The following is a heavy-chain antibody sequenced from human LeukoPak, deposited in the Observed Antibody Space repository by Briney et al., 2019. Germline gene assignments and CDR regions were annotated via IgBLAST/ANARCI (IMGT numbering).Heavy chain of an antibody. V-gene: IGHV4-31*03. CDR3: ARGQGHYYDGSGYFLSSRNDAFDI. D-gene: IGHD3-22*01. CDR2: IYYSGST. Sequence: SETLSLTCTVSGGSISSGGYYWSWIRQHPGKGLEWIGYIYYSGSTYYNPSLKSRVTISVDTSKNQFSLKLSSVTAADTAVYYCARGQGHYYDGSGYFLSSRNDAFDIWGQGTMVTVSS. CDR1: GGSISSGGYY. J-gene: IGHJ3*02.